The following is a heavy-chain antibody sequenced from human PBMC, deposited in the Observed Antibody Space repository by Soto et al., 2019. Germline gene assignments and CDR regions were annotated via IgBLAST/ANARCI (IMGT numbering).Heavy chain of an antibody. V-gene: IGHV4-31*03. Sequence: PSETLSLTCTVSGGSVSSDSYYWAWIRQHPGKGLEWIGYIYYSGSTYYNPSLKSRVTISVDTSKNQFSLKLSSVTAADTAVYYCARVQGLGDYYDSRYFDYWGQGTLVTVSS. D-gene: IGHD3-22*01. CDR3: ARVQGLGDYYDSRYFDY. J-gene: IGHJ4*02. CDR1: GGSVSSDSYY. CDR2: IYYSGST.